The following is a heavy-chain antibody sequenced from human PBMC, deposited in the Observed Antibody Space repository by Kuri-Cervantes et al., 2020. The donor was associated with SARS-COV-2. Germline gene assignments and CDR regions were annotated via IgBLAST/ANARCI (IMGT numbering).Heavy chain of an antibody. J-gene: IGHJ6*03. CDR1: GFTFSSYA. CDR3: AVGADTAAPNSYYYYYMDV. V-gene: IGHV1-69*01. CDR2: IIPIFGTA. Sequence: GGSLRLSCAASGFTFSSYAISWVRQAPGQGLEWMGGIIPIFGTANYAQKFQGRVTITADESTSTAYMELSSLRSEDTAVYYCAVGADTAAPNSYYYYYMDVWGKGTTVTVSS. D-gene: IGHD5-18*01.